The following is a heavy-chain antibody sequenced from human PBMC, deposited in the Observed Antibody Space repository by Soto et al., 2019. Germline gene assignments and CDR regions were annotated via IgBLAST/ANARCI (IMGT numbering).Heavy chain of an antibody. V-gene: IGHV3-30-3*01. D-gene: IGHD3-22*01. CDR3: ARAPYYYDSSGSTRSAPY. Sequence: GGSLRLSCAASGFTFSSYAMHWVRQAPGKGLEWVAVISYDGSNKYYADSVKGRFTISRDNSKNTLYLQMNSLRAEDTAVYYCARAPYYYDSSGSTRSAPYWGQGTLVTVSS. J-gene: IGHJ4*02. CDR2: ISYDGSNK. CDR1: GFTFSSYA.